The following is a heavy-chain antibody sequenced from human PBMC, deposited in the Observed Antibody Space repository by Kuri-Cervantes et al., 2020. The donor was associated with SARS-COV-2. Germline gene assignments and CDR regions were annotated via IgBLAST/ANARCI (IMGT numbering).Heavy chain of an antibody. CDR2: VNSDGTYT. V-gene: IGHV3-74*01. D-gene: IGHD2-15*01. Sequence: GGSLRLSCAASGFTFSSYSMNWVRQVPGKGTMWVSCVNSDGTYTNYADSVKGRFTISRDNSRNTLSLQMDSLRAEDTAVYYCVRGRGGSFYYFDLWGLGTLVTVSS. CDR1: GFTFSSYS. J-gene: IGHJ5*02. CDR3: VRGRGGSFYYFDL.